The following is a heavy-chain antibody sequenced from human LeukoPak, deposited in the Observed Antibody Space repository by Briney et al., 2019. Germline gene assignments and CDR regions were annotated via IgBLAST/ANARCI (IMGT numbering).Heavy chain of an antibody. J-gene: IGHJ4*02. CDR3: TKGGGIHVSFDY. Sequence: PGGSLRLSCAASGFTVSSNYMSWVRQAPGKGLERVSVIYSGGTTYYADSVKGRFTISRDNSKNPLFLHMNSLIAEDTAVYYCTKGGGIHVSFDYWGQGTLVTVSS. CDR1: GFTVSSNY. V-gene: IGHV3-66*01. D-gene: IGHD3-16*01. CDR2: IYSGGTT.